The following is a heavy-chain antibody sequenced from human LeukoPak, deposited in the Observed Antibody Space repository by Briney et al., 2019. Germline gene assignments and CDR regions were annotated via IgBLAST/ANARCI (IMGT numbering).Heavy chain of an antibody. V-gene: IGHV3-30-3*01. Sequence: GGSLRLSCAASGYTFSSYAMHWVRQAPGKGLEWVAVISYDGSNKYYADSVKGRFTISRDNSKNTLYLQMNSQRAEDTAVYYCAGLRFLEGFDYWGQGTLVTVSS. CDR2: ISYDGSNK. CDR1: GYTFSSYA. J-gene: IGHJ4*02. D-gene: IGHD3-3*01. CDR3: AGLRFLEGFDY.